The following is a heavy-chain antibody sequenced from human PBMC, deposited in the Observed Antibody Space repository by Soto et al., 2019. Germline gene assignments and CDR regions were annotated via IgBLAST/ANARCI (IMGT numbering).Heavy chain of an antibody. CDR2: IIPILGIA. CDR3: AREPYYGSGKVDY. J-gene: IGHJ4*02. Sequence: QVQLVQSGAAVKKPGSSVKVSCKASGGTFSSYTISWVRQAPGQGLEWMGRIIPILGIANYAQKFQGRVTITADKSTSTAYMELSSLRSEDTAVYYCAREPYYGSGKVDYWGQGTLVTVSS. V-gene: IGHV1-69*08. CDR1: GGTFSSYT. D-gene: IGHD3-10*01.